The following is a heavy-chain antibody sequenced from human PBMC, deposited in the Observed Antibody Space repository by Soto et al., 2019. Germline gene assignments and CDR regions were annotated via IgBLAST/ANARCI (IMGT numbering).Heavy chain of an antibody. Sequence: QVQLVQSGAEVKKPGSSVKVSCKASGGTFSSYTISWVRQAPGQGLEWMGRIIPILGIANYAQKFQGRVTITADKSTSTAYIELSSLRSEDTAVYYCASGLMIVGGTSAFDIWGQGTMVTVSS. J-gene: IGHJ3*02. D-gene: IGHD3-22*01. CDR1: GGTFSSYT. CDR3: ASGLMIVGGTSAFDI. V-gene: IGHV1-69*02. CDR2: IIPILGIA.